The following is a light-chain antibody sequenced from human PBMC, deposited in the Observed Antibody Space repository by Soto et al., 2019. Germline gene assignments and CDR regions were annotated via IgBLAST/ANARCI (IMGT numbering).Light chain of an antibody. CDR1: QSVSSSY. Sequence: EILLTQSPGTLSLSPGERATLSCRASQSVSSSYLSWYQLKPGQAPRLLIYGASSRATGIPDRFSGSGSGTDFTLTISRLEPEDFAVYYCQHGYSFRAFGQGTKVEL. CDR2: GAS. J-gene: IGKJ1*01. V-gene: IGKV3-20*01. CDR3: QHGYSFRA.